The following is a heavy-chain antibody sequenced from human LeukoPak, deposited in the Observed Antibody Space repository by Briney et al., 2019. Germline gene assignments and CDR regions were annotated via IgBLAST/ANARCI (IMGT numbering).Heavy chain of an antibody. D-gene: IGHD1-26*01. CDR1: GVTISHYY. CDR2: ISDGGTTI. J-gene: IGHJ3*02. Sequence: PGGSLRLSCEVSGVTISHYYMSWIRQAPGKGLQWLAYISDGGTTIFYADSGEGRFTISRDNAKNSVYLQLNSLTAEDTAVYYCARVGKVGATGALDIWGQGTPVAVSS. CDR3: ARVGKVGATGALDI. V-gene: IGHV3-11*04.